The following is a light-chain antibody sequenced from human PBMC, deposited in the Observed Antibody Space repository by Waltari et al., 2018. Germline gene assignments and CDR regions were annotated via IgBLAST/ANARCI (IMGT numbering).Light chain of an antibody. CDR1: QSVSRN. J-gene: IGKJ3*01. Sequence: EIVLTQSPATLSLSPGERATLSRRASQSVSRNLAWYQQKPGQPPRLFIYDASTRATGVPARFSGSGSGTDFTLTISSLEPEDFAVYFCQQRSNWPPTFGPGTKVD. CDR3: QQRSNWPPT. CDR2: DAS. V-gene: IGKV3-11*01.